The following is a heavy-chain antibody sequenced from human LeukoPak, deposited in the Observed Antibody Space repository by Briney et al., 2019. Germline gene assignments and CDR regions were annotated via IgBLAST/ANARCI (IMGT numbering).Heavy chain of an antibody. Sequence: SETLSLTCTVSGGSISNSRYYGGWIRQPPGKGLEWIGSLYYSGNTYYNPSLKSRVTISVDTSKNQFSLKLSSVTAADTAVYYCARNIAVADRGDYMDVWGKGTTVTISS. CDR3: ARNIAVADRGDYMDV. J-gene: IGHJ6*03. D-gene: IGHD6-19*01. V-gene: IGHV4-39*01. CDR1: GGSISNSRYY. CDR2: LYYSGNT.